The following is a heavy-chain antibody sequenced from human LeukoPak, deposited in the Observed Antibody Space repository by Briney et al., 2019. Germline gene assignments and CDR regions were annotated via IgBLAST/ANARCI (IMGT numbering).Heavy chain of an antibody. CDR3: AGSDYGDLDAFDI. CDR1: GGSFSGYY. J-gene: IGHJ3*02. Sequence: SETLSLTCAVYGGSFSGYYWSWIRQPPGKGLEWIGEINHSGSTNYNPSLKSRVTISVDTSKNQFSLKLSSVTAADTAVYYCAGSDYGDLDAFDIWGQGTMVTVSS. D-gene: IGHD4-17*01. CDR2: INHSGST. V-gene: IGHV4-34*01.